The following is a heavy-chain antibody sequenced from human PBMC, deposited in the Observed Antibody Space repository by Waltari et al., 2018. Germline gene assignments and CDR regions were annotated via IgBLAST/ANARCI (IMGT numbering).Heavy chain of an antibody. CDR1: GGTFSSYA. Sequence: QVQLVQSGAEVKKPGSSVKVACKASGGTFSSYAISWGRQAPGQGLEWKGGVIPILGTASYAQKYQGRVTITADESTSTAYMELSSLRSEDTAVYYCARGITAVAGRWDYWGQGTLVTVSS. D-gene: IGHD6-19*01. CDR3: ARGITAVAGRWDY. CDR2: VIPILGTA. J-gene: IGHJ4*02. V-gene: IGHV1-69*01.